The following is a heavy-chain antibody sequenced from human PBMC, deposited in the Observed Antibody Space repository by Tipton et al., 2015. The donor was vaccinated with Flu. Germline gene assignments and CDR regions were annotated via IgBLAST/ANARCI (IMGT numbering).Heavy chain of an antibody. CDR3: AREKTAFYSVSSGYSGVDFDY. Sequence: SLRLSCAASGFSFSTYTIHWVRQAPGKGLEWVSGISSSGTYIYYADSVKGRFTIARDNAKDSLYLQMNSLRAEDTAVYYCAREKTAFYSVSSGYSGVDFDYWGQGTLVTVSS. CDR2: ISSSGTYI. J-gene: IGHJ4*02. V-gene: IGHV3-21*01. CDR1: GFSFSTYT. D-gene: IGHD3-22*01.